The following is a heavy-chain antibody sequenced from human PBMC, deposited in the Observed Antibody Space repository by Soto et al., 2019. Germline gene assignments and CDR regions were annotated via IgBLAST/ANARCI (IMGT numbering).Heavy chain of an antibody. J-gene: IGHJ4*02. CDR2: INSDGSST. Sequence: GGSLRLSCAASGFAFSSYPMHWVRQTPRKGLVWVSRINSDGSSTTYADSVKGRFTISRDNAKNTLYLQMNSLRAEDTAVYYCARVGYSSAWLLNYWGQGTLVTVSS. V-gene: IGHV3-74*01. CDR1: GFAFSSYP. D-gene: IGHD6-25*01. CDR3: ARVGYSSAWLLNY.